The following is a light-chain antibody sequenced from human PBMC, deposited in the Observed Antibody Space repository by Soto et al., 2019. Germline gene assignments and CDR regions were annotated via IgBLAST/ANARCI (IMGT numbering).Light chain of an antibody. CDR1: PSVSSSY. CDR2: GAS. CDR3: QQYGSSHFT. V-gene: IGKV3-20*01. Sequence: EIVLTQSPGTLSLSPGERATLSCRASPSVSSSYLAWYQQKPGQAPRLLIYGASSRATGIPDRFSGSGSGTDFTLTISRLEPEDFAVYYCQQYGSSHFTFGPGTKVDIK. J-gene: IGKJ3*01.